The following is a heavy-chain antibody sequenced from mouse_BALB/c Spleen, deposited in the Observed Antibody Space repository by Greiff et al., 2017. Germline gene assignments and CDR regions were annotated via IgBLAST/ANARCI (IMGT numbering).Heavy chain of an antibody. J-gene: IGHJ4*01. CDR1: GFTFSNYW. V-gene: IGHV6-6*02. CDR2: IRLKSNNYAT. CDR3: TITTVVAYYAMDY. Sequence: DVKLVESGGGLVQPGGSMKLSCVASGFTFSNYWLNWVRQSPEKGLEWVAEIRLKSNNYATHYAESVKGRFTISRDDSKSSVYLQMNNLRAEDTGIYYCTITTVVAYYAMDYWGQGTSVTVSS. D-gene: IGHD1-1*01.